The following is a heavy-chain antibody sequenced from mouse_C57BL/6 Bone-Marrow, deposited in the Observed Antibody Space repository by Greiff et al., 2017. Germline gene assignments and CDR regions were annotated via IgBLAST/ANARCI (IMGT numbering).Heavy chain of an antibody. CDR1: GYAFRSSW. D-gene: IGHD1-1*01. CDR2: IYPGDGDT. CDR3: ARDYGRNFDY. J-gene: IGHJ2*01. V-gene: IGHV1-82*01. Sequence: VQLQESGPELVKPGASVQISCKASGYAFRSSWMNWVKQRPGKGLEWIGRIYPGDGDTNYTGKFKGKATLTADKSSSTAYMQLSSLQSEDSAVYFCARDYGRNFDYWGQGTTLTVSS.